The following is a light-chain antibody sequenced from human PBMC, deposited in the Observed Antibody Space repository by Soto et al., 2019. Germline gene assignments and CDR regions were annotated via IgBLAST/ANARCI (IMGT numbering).Light chain of an antibody. CDR1: SSNIGAGYD. Sequence: QAVVTQPPSVSGAPGQRVTISCTGGSSNIGAGYDVHWYQQLPGTAPKLLIYGNSNRPSGVPDRFSGSKSGTSASLAITGLQAEDEADYYCQSYDSSLSGSKFGGGTKLTVL. J-gene: IGLJ2*01. CDR2: GNS. CDR3: QSYDSSLSGSK. V-gene: IGLV1-40*01.